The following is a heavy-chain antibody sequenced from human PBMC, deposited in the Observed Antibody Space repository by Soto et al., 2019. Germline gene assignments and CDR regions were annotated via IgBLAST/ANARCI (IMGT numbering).Heavy chain of an antibody. Sequence: PGGSLRLSCAASGFTVSSNYMSWVRQAPGKGLEWVSVIYSGGSTYYADSVKGRSTISRDNSKNTLYLQMNSLRAEDTAVYYCARDGGYYDSSGYPYYYYGMDVWGQGTTVTVSS. CDR3: ARDGGYYDSSGYPYYYYGMDV. CDR2: IYSGGST. D-gene: IGHD3-22*01. CDR1: GFTVSSNY. J-gene: IGHJ6*02. V-gene: IGHV3-53*01.